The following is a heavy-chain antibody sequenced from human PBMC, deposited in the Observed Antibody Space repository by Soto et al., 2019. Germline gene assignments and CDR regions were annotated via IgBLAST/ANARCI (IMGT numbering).Heavy chain of an antibody. CDR1: GYTFTGYY. J-gene: IGHJ6*02. Sequence: ASVKVSCKASGYTFTGYYMHWVRQAPGQGLEWMGWINPNSSGTNYAQKFQGWVTMTRDTSISTAYMELSRLRSDDTAVYYCARGVSYNYGMDVWGQGTTVTVSS. CDR2: INPNSSGT. CDR3: ARGVSYNYGMDV. V-gene: IGHV1-2*04.